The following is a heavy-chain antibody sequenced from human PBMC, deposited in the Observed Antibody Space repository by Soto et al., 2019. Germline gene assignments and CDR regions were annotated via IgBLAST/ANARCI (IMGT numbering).Heavy chain of an antibody. J-gene: IGHJ3*02. V-gene: IGHV4-4*07. CDR1: GGSINTYY. CDR2: VYISGST. CDR3: ARGGRDGFDI. Sequence: QVQLQESGPGLVKPSETLSLTCTVSGGSINTYYWNWIWQSAGKGLEWIGRVYISGSTNYHPSLKSRVAMSVDTSNNQFSLKVTSVTAADTAVYYCARGGRDGFDIWGQGTMVTVSS.